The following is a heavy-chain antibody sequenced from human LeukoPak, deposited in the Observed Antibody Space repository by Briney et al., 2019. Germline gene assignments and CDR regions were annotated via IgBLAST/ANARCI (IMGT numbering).Heavy chain of an antibody. D-gene: IGHD6-13*01. Sequence: SETLSLTCTVSGGSISSSSYYWGWIRQPPGKGLEWIGSIYYSRSTYYNPSLKSRVTISVDTSKNQFSLKLSSVTAADTAVYYCARMEIIAGRFDYWGQGTLVTVSS. CDR1: GGSISSSSYY. CDR2: IYYSRST. J-gene: IGHJ4*02. CDR3: ARMEIIAGRFDY. V-gene: IGHV4-39*01.